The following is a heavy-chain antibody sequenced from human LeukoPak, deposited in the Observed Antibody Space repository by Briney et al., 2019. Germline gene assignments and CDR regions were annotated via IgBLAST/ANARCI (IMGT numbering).Heavy chain of an antibody. CDR1: GFSFSSYE. CDR2: ISRSGRAI. CDR3: ARSLLSAVAGLGDL. Sequence: PGGSLRLSCAASGFSFSSYELNWVRQAPGKGLEWVSYISRSGRAIYYADSVKGRFTISRDNAKNSLYLQLNSLRAEDTAVYYCARSLLSAVAGLGDLWGQGTLVTVSS. V-gene: IGHV3-48*03. D-gene: IGHD6-19*01. J-gene: IGHJ4*02.